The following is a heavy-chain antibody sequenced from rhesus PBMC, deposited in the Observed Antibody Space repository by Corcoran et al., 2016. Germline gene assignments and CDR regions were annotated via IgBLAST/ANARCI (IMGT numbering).Heavy chain of an antibody. Sequence: QLQLQESGPGLVKPSETLSLTCAVSGGSIRSNYWSWIRQPPGKGLEWIGRIFGSGGSTDYNPAIRSRVTISTYASKNQFSLKLRYVTAADADVYYCARGERLVNEYFEFWGQGALVTVSS. D-gene: IGHD6S26*01. V-gene: IGHV4-173*01. J-gene: IGHJ1*01. CDR3: ARGERLVNEYFEF. CDR1: GGSIRSNY. CDR2: IFGSGGST.